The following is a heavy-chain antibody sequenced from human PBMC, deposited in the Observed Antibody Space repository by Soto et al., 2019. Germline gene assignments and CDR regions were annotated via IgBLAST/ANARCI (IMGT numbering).Heavy chain of an antibody. V-gene: IGHV3-74*01. CDR3: ARRGNFGVVVNYYYYYYMDV. D-gene: IGHD3-3*02. J-gene: IGHJ6*03. Sequence: GGSLRLSCAASGFTFSSYWMHWVRQAPGKGLVWVSRINSDGSSTSYADSVKGRFTISRDNAKNTLYLQMNSLRAEDTAVYYCARRGNFGVVVNYYYYYYMDVWGKGTTVTVSS. CDR2: INSDGSST. CDR1: GFTFSSYW.